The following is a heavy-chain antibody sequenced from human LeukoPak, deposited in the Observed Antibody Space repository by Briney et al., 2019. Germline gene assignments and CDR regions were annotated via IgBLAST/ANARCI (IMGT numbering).Heavy chain of an antibody. Sequence: GGSLRLSCAASGFTFSSYSMNWVRQAPGKGLEWVSSISSSSSYIYYADSVKGRFTISRDNAKNSLYLQMDSLRAEDTAVYYCARGYFSSSGRGMDVLGQGTTVTVSS. CDR2: ISSSSSYI. CDR3: ARGYFSSSGRGMDV. CDR1: GFTFSSYS. V-gene: IGHV3-21*01. J-gene: IGHJ6*02. D-gene: IGHD6-13*01.